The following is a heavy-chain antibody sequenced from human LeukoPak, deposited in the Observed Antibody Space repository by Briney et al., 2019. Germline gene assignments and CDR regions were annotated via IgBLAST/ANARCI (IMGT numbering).Heavy chain of an antibody. CDR2: IYYSGST. V-gene: IGHV4-59*01. Sequence: SETLSLTCTVSGGSISSYYWSWIRQPPGKGLEWIGFIYYSGSTKYYPSLQSRVTISVDTSNNQFPLKLSSVTAADTAVYCCAGMVRGVIDYWGQGAQVTVSS. D-gene: IGHD3-10*01. CDR1: GGSISSYY. J-gene: IGHJ4*02. CDR3: AGMVRGVIDY.